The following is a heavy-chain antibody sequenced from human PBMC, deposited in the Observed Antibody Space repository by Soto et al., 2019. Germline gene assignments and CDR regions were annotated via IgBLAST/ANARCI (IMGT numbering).Heavy chain of an antibody. Sequence: SETLSLTCTGSGGSISSYYWSWIRQPPGKGLEWIGYIYYSGSTNYNPSLKSRVTISVDTSKNQFSLKLSSVTAADTAVYYCARGRGRAVAGTGGWFDPWGQGTLVTVSS. J-gene: IGHJ5*02. CDR3: ARGRGRAVAGTGGWFDP. CDR2: IYYSGST. CDR1: GGSISSYY. V-gene: IGHV4-59*12. D-gene: IGHD6-19*01.